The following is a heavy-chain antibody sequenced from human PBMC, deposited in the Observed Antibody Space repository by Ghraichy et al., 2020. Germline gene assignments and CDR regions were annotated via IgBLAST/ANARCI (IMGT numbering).Heavy chain of an antibody. J-gene: IGHJ5*02. V-gene: IGHV2-5*02. Sequence: SGPTLVKPTQTLTLTCTFSGFSLSTSGVGVGWIRQPPGKALEWLALIYWDDDKRYSPSLKSRLTITKDTSKNQVVLTMTNMDPVDTATYYCAHSRLPDTSLPEGWFDPWGQGTLVTVSS. CDR3: AHSRLPDTSLPEGWFDP. D-gene: IGHD2-2*01. CDR2: IYWDDDK. CDR1: GFSLSTSGVG.